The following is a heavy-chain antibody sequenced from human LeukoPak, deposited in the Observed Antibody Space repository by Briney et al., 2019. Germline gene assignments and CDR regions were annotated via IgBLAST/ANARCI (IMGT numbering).Heavy chain of an antibody. V-gene: IGHV1-2*02. CDR2: INPNSGGT. Sequence: ALVKVSCKGFGYTSTGYYMHWVRQAPGQGLEWMGWINPNSGGTNYAQKFQGRVTMTRDTSISTAYMELSRLRSDDTAVYYCARDGGVSSGRYSNYFDYWGQGTLVTVSS. D-gene: IGHD6-19*01. CDR3: ARDGGVSSGRYSNYFDY. J-gene: IGHJ4*02. CDR1: GYTSTGYY.